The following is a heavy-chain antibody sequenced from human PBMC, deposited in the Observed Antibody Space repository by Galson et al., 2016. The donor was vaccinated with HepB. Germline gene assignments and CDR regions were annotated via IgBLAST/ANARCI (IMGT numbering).Heavy chain of an antibody. CDR3: ARGEGYNFY. Sequence: SETLSLTCTVSGASMSAYSWTWIRQPPGEGLEWIGHIYYSGNTNYNPPPKSRVTLSVDTSKNQFSLNLRSVPAADTAVYYCARGEGYNFYWGQGTLVTVSS. V-gene: IGHV4-59*01. CDR2: IYYSGNT. D-gene: IGHD5-24*01. J-gene: IGHJ4*02. CDR1: GASMSAYS.